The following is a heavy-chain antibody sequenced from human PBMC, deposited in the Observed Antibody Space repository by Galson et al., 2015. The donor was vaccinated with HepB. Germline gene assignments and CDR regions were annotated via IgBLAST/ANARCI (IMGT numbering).Heavy chain of an antibody. J-gene: IGHJ3*02. CDR3: ARVTTGTTLDAFDI. CDR2: ISYDGSNK. D-gene: IGHD1-1*01. V-gene: IGHV3-30-3*01. Sequence: SLRLSCAASGFTFSSYAMHWVRQAPGKGLEWVAVISYDGSNKYYADSVKGRFTISRDNSKNTLYLQMNSLRAEDTAVYYCARVTTGTTLDAFDIWGQGTMVTVSS. CDR1: GFTFSSYA.